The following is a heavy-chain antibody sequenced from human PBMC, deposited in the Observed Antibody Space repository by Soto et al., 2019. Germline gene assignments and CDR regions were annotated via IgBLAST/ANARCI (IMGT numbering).Heavy chain of an antibody. V-gene: IGHV4-39*01. J-gene: IGHJ4*02. CDR2: IYYTGST. CDR1: GGSISSSTYY. CDR3: ASPQTVTSGYFDY. Sequence: SETLSLTYTVSGGSISSSTYYWAWIRQPPGKGLEWIGNIYYTGSTYYNPSLKSRVTISVDTSKTQFSLKLSSVTAADTAVYYCASPQTVTSGYFDYWGQGTLVTVSS. D-gene: IGHD4-17*01.